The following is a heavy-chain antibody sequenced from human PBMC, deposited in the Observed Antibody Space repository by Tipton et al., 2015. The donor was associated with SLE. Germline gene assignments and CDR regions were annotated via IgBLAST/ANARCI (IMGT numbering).Heavy chain of an antibody. Sequence: SLRLSCAASGFTFSSYAMSWVRQAPGKGLEWVSAISGSGGSTYYADSVKGRFTISRDNSKNTLYLQMNSLRAEDTAVYYCARGVRGYYDSSGYHNDAFDIWGQGTMVTVSS. CDR3: ARGVRGYYDSSGYHNDAFDI. CDR1: GFTFSSYA. J-gene: IGHJ3*02. D-gene: IGHD3-22*01. V-gene: IGHV3-23*01. CDR2: ISGSGGST.